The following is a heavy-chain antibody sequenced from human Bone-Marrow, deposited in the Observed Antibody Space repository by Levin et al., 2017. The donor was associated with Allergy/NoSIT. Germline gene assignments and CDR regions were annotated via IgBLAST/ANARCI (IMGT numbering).Heavy chain of an antibody. V-gene: IGHV3-33*01. D-gene: IGHD2-2*01. CDR1: GFTFKSYG. CDR3: ARGGLCNATRCLTWYAGLDV. CDR2: IWSDGSNK. J-gene: IGHJ6*02. Sequence: PGGSLRLSCEVSGFTFKSYGLHWVRQAPGRGLEWVGVIWSDGSNKYYGESVKGRFTITRDNSKNTLDLQMTNLRVEDTAVYYCARGGLCNATRCLTWYAGLDVWGQGTRVSVSS.